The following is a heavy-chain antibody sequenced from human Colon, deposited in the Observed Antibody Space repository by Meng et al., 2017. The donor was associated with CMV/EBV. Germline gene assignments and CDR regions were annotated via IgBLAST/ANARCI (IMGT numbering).Heavy chain of an antibody. Sequence: ASGFTFNNFAMNWVRQAPGKGLEWVSGITGSADNTYYADSVKGRFTISRDDSNSTLYLQMNSLKAEDTAVYSCAKARSTTISAAFNYWGQGTLVTVSS. CDR2: ITGSADNT. J-gene: IGHJ4*02. CDR3: AKARSTTISAAFNY. CDR1: GFTFNNFA. D-gene: IGHD6-13*01. V-gene: IGHV3-23*01.